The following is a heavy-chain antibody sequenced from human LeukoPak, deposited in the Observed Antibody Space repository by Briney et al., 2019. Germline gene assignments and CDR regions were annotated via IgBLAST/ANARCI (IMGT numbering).Heavy chain of an antibody. J-gene: IGHJ4*02. V-gene: IGHV4-39*01. CDR2: IYYNGSP. CDR1: GGSISSSSYY. Sequence: SETLSLTCTVSGGSISSSSYYWGWIRQPPGEGLQWLGSIYYNGSPYDNPSLKSRVTISVDTSKNQFSLKLSSVTAADTAVYYCARLLHGSRGYYYFDYWGPGTLVTVSS. D-gene: IGHD3-22*01. CDR3: ARLLHGSRGYYYFDY.